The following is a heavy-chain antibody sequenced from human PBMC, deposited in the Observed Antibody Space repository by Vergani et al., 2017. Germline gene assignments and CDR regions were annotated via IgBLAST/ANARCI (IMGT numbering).Heavy chain of an antibody. J-gene: IGHJ3*02. CDR1: GGSLSSGGYY. CDR2: IYYSGST. D-gene: IGHD4-17*01. V-gene: IGHV4-31*03. CDR3: ARVLVSYGDYCAFDI. Sequence: QVQLQESGPGLVKPSQTLSLTCTVSGGSLSSGGYYWSWIRQHPGKGLEWIGYIYYSGSTYYNPSLKSRVTISVDTSKNQFSLKLSSVTAADTAVYYCARVLVSYGDYCAFDIWGQGTMVTVSS.